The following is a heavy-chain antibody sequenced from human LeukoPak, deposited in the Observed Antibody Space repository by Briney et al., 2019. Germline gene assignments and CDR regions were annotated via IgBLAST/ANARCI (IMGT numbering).Heavy chain of an antibody. Sequence: SETLSLTCAVYGGSFSGYYWSWIRQPPGKGLEWIGEINHSGSTNYNPSLKSRVTISVDTSKNQFSLKLSSVTAADTAVYYCARASNDYGDYNWFDPWGQGTLVTVSS. D-gene: IGHD4-17*01. J-gene: IGHJ5*02. CDR2: INHSGST. CDR3: ARASNDYGDYNWFDP. CDR1: GGSFSGYY. V-gene: IGHV4-34*01.